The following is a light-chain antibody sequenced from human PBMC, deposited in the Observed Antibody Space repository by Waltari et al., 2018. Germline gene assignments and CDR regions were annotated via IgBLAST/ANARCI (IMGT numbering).Light chain of an antibody. CDR3: QQYDTSPFT. CDR2: GAS. V-gene: IGKV3-20*01. J-gene: IGKJ3*01. CDR1: QSLSSSF. Sequence: EIVLTQSPGTLSLSPGERATLSCRASQSLSSSFLAWYQQKPGQAPTLLIDGASTRATGIPDRFSGYGSGTDFTLTISRLEPEDFAVYYCQQYDTSPFTFGPGTRVDIK.